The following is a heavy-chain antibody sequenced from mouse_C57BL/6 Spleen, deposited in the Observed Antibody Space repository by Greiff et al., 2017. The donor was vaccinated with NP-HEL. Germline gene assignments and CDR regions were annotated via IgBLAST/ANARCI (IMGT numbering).Heavy chain of an antibody. Sequence: EVHLVESGEGLVKPGGSLKLSCAASGFTFSSYAMSWVRQTPEKRLEWVAYISSGGDYIYYADTVKGRFTISRDNARNTLYLQMSSLKSEDTAMYYCTRELDYYGSSPFAYWGQGTLVTVSA. D-gene: IGHD1-1*01. CDR2: ISSGGDYI. CDR1: GFTFSSYA. CDR3: TRELDYYGSSPFAY. V-gene: IGHV5-9-1*02. J-gene: IGHJ3*01.